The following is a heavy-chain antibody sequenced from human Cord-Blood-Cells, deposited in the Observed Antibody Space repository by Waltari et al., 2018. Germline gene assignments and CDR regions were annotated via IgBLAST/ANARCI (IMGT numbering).Heavy chain of an antibody. CDR1: GGSISSGGYY. J-gene: IGHJ2*01. Sequence: QVQLQESGPGLVKPSQTLSLTCTVSGGSISSGGYYWRWIRQHPGKGLEWIGYIYYSGSTYYNPSLKSRVTISVDTSKNQFSLKLSSVTAADTAVYYCARVRGLRVGNWYFDLWGRGTLVTVSS. CDR2: IYYSGST. CDR3: ARVRGLRVGNWYFDL. V-gene: IGHV4-31*03. D-gene: IGHD1-26*01.